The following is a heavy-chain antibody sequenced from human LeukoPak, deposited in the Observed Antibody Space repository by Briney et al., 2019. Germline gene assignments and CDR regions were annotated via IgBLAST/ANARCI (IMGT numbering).Heavy chain of an antibody. J-gene: IGHJ5*01. Sequence: ASVKLSCKASGYIVSDFDINWVRQASGQGLEWVAWMNPNSGNPAYAQEFQGRATVRGNISANTAYLELRSLKSEDTAVYYCAKGPASGDSWGQGTLVTVSS. D-gene: IGHD3-10*01. V-gene: IGHV1-8*03. CDR3: AKGPASGDS. CDR2: MNPNSGNP. CDR1: GYIVSDFD.